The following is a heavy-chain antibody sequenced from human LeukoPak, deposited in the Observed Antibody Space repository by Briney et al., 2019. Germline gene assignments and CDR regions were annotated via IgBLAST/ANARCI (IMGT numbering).Heavy chain of an antibody. V-gene: IGHV3-23*01. CDR2: ITGSGGST. D-gene: IGHD6-19*01. CDR1: GFTYTNHA. CDR3: AKDTGIVVAGIITVFDD. J-gene: IGHJ4*02. Sequence: GGSLRLSCAASGFTYTNHAMSWVRQAPGKGLEWVAVITGSGGSTNYADSVKGRFTNSRDNSKNTLYLQMNSLRAEDTAVYYCAKDTGIVVAGIITVFDDWGQRSLVTV.